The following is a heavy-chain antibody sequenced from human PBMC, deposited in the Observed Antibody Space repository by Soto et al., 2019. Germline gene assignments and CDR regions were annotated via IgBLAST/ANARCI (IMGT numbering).Heavy chain of an antibody. CDR3: ARRKIAAAVTPRGYGMDV. Sequence: PGAALKISWKGSGYSFTSYWISWVRQMPGKGLEWMGRIDPSDSYTNYSPSFQGHVTISADKSISTAYLQWRSLKASDAAMYYCARRKIAAAVTPRGYGMDVWGQGTTVTVSS. CDR2: IDPSDSYT. CDR1: GYSFTSYW. V-gene: IGHV5-10-1*01. J-gene: IGHJ6*02. D-gene: IGHD6-13*01.